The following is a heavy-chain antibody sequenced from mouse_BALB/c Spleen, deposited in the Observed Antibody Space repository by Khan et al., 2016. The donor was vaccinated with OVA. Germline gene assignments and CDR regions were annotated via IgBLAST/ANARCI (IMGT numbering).Heavy chain of an antibody. CDR3: ARYSTLDY. J-gene: IGHJ2*01. Sequence: EVELVESGGGLVQPGGSRKLSCAASGFTFSRFGMHWVRQAPGKGLEWVAYISSGSSSIYYADTVKGRFTISRDNPKNTLFLQMTSLRSEDTAMYYCARYSTLDYWGQGTTVTVSS. CDR2: ISSGSSSI. V-gene: IGHV5-17*02. CDR1: GFTFSRFG.